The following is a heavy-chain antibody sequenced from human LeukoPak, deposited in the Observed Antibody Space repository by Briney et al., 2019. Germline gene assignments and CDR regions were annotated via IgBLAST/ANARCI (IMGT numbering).Heavy chain of an antibody. J-gene: IGHJ3*02. CDR1: GGSISGSNSY. V-gene: IGHV4-39*07. CDR2: IYYSGST. Sequence: PSETLSLTCSVSGGSISGSNSYWGWIRQPPGKGLEWIGSIYYSGSTYYNPSLKSRVTISVDTSKNQFSLKLSSVTAADTAVYYCARGQGPGRWVRGVITDAFDIWGQGTMVTVSS. D-gene: IGHD3-10*01. CDR3: ARGQGPGRWVRGVITDAFDI.